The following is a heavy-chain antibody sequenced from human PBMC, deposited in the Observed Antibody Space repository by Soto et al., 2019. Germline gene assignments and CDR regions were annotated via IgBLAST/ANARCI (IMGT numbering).Heavy chain of an antibody. J-gene: IGHJ4*02. V-gene: IGHV4-34*01. D-gene: IGHD3-10*01. CDR1: GGSFSGYY. CDR3: ARVVGRSGDYFDY. Sequence: QVQLQQWGGGLSKPSETLSLTCAVYGGSFSGYYWSWIRQPPGKGLEWIGEINHSGSTNYNPSLKSRVTRSVDTSKNHFSLKLSSVTAADTAVYYCARVVGRSGDYFDYGGQGTLVTVSS. CDR2: INHSGST.